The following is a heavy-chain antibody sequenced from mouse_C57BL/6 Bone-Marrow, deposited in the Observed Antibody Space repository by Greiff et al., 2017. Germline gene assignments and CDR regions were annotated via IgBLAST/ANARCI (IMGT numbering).Heavy chain of an antibody. Sequence: VKVEESGAELARPGASVKMSCKASGYTFTSYTMHWVKQRPGQGLEWIGYINPSSGYTKYNQKFKDKATLTADKSSSTAYMQLSSLTSEDSAVYYCARGNYYSNYDYFDYWGQGTTLTVSS. CDR2: INPSSGYT. J-gene: IGHJ2*01. D-gene: IGHD2-5*01. CDR1: GYTFTSYT. V-gene: IGHV1-4*01. CDR3: ARGNYYSNYDYFDY.